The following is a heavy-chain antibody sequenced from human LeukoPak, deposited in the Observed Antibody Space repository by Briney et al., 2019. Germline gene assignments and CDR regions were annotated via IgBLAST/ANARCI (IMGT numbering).Heavy chain of an antibody. V-gene: IGHV4-34*01. CDR1: GGSFSGYY. J-gene: IGHJ1*01. CDR3: ARGRPGASKH. D-gene: IGHD3-10*01. CDR2: INHSGST. Sequence: PSETLSLTCAVYGGSFSGYYRSWIRQPPGKGLGWIGEINHSGSTNYNPSLKSRVTISVDTSKNQFSLKLSSVTAADTAVYYCARGRPGASKHWGQGTLVTVSS.